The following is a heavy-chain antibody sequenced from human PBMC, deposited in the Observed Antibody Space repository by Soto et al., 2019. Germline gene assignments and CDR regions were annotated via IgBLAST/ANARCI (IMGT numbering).Heavy chain of an antibody. Sequence: EVQLVESGGGLVQPGGSLRLSCAASGFTFSSYAMHWVRQAPGKGLEYVSAISSNGGSTYYANSVKGRFTISRDNSKNTLYLQMGSLRAEDMAVYYCARDSEYSGYTGWGQGTLVTVSS. CDR2: ISSNGGST. CDR3: ARDSEYSGYTG. J-gene: IGHJ4*02. V-gene: IGHV3-64*01. CDR1: GFTFSSYA. D-gene: IGHD5-12*01.